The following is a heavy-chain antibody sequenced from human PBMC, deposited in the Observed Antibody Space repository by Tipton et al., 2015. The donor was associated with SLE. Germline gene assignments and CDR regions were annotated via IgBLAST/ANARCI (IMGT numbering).Heavy chain of an antibody. V-gene: IGHV3-21*01. J-gene: IGHJ4*02. CDR2: ISSSSSYI. CDR1: GFTFSSYS. D-gene: IGHD6-13*01. Sequence: SLRLSCAASGFTFSSYSMNWVRQAPGKGLEWVSSISSSSSYIYYADSVKGRFTISRDNSKNTLYLQMNSLRAEDTAVYYCARGVGSSWYIDYWGQGTLVTVSS. CDR3: ARGVGSSWYIDY.